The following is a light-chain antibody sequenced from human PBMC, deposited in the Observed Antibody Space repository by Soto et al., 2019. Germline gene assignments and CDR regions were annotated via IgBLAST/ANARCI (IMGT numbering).Light chain of an antibody. V-gene: IGLV2-14*03. CDR3: CSYSGSSTILV. CDR1: SSGVGGYNF. Sequence: QSALTQPASVSGSPGQSITISCTGTSSGVGGYNFVSWYQQHPGKAPRLMIFDVDNRPSGVSTRFSGSKSGNTASLTISGLQAEDEADYYCCSYSGSSTILVFGGGTKLTVL. J-gene: IGLJ2*01. CDR2: DVD.